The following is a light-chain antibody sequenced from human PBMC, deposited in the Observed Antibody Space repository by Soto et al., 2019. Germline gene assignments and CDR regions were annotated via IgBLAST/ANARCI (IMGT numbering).Light chain of an antibody. CDR1: QSVRTD. J-gene: IGKJ1*01. CDR3: QQYGDTPKT. CDR2: GAS. V-gene: IGKV3-20*01. Sequence: EIVLTQSPGSLSLSPGDRATLSCRASQSVRTDLAWYQQKPGQAPRLLIYGASSRATGIPDRFRGSGSGTDFILTFSRLEHEEFGLYHCQQYGDTPKTFGQGTKVEI.